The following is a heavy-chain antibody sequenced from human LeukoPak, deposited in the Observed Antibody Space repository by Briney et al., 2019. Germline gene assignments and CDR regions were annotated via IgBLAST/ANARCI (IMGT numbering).Heavy chain of an antibody. CDR1: GGSISSGGYY. D-gene: IGHD3-22*01. CDR3: ARASSGYYCDY. V-gene: IGHV4-31*03. J-gene: IGHJ4*02. Sequence: NPSETLSLTCTVSGGSISSGGYYWSWIRQHPGKGLEWIGYIYYSGSTYYNPSLKSRVTISVDTSKNQFSLKLSSVTAADTAVYYCARASSGYYCDYWGQGTLVTVSS. CDR2: IYYSGST.